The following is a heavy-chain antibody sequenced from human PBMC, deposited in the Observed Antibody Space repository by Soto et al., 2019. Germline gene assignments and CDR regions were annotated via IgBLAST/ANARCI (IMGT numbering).Heavy chain of an antibody. CDR2: IYPGDSDT. Sequence: VQLVQSGAEVTEPGESLKISCKGSGYIFTNYWIVWVRQMPGKGLEWMGIIYPGDSDTRYSPSFQGQVTISVDKSISTAYLQWSSLKASDTAMYYCARGGVDFDDYFHCWGQGTLVTVSS. V-gene: IGHV5-51*01. CDR1: GYIFTNYW. D-gene: IGHD3-10*01. CDR3: ARGGVDFDDYFHC. J-gene: IGHJ4*02.